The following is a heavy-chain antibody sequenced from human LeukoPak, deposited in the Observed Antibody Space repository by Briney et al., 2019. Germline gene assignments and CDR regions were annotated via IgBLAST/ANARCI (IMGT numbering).Heavy chain of an antibody. CDR1: GFTFSSYS. V-gene: IGHV3-21*01. CDR2: ISSSSSYI. J-gene: IGHJ4*02. Sequence: PGGSLRLSCAASGFTFSSYSMNWVRQSPGKGLEWVSSISSSSSYIYYADSVKGRFTISRDNAKNSLYLQMNSLRVADTAVYYCARIRGWRYVDYWGQGTLVTVSS. CDR3: ARIRGWRYVDY. D-gene: IGHD6-19*01.